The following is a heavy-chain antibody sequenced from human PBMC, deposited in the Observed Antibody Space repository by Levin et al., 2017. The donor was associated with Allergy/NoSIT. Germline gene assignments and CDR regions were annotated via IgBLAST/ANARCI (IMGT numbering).Heavy chain of an antibody. Sequence: GGSLRLSCAASGFTFSTYDMHWVRQVTGEGLEWVSAIGTAGDTHYPGSVKGRFTISRENAKSSLYLQMNSLRAGDTAVYYCARGGSYAFWRDARVAGVMDIWGQGTTVTVS. CDR3: ARGGSYAFWRDARVAGVMDI. V-gene: IGHV3-13*01. J-gene: IGHJ6*02. CDR1: GFTFSTYD. CDR2: IGTAGDT. D-gene: IGHD3-3*01.